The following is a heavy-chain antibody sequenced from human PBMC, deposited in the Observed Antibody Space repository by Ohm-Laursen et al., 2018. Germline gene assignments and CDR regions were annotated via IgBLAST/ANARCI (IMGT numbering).Heavy chain of an antibody. CDR2: IYHSGST. Sequence: SETLSLTCAVSGYSISSGYFWGWIRQPPGKGLEWIGTIYHSGSTYYNPSLKSRVTISVDTSKNQFFLKLSSVTAADTAVYYCARHPDYRSDRWFDPWGQGTLVSVSS. CDR3: ARHPDYRSDRWFDP. J-gene: IGHJ5*02. D-gene: IGHD6-25*01. CDR1: GYSISSGYF. V-gene: IGHV4-38-2*01.